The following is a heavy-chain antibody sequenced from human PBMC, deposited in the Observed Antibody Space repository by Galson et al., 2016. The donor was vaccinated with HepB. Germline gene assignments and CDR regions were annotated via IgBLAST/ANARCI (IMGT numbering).Heavy chain of an antibody. CDR3: ARGGSSGFYYFDY. Sequence: SVKVSCKASGYTFTNYYLHWVRQAPGLGLEWMGIINPTSGSRSYAQNFQGRVTMTRDTSTSTVYMELSSLRSEDTAVYYCARGGSSGFYYFDYWGQGTLVTVSS. CDR2: INPTSGSR. V-gene: IGHV1-46*01. D-gene: IGHD6-19*01. CDR1: GYTFTNYY. J-gene: IGHJ4*02.